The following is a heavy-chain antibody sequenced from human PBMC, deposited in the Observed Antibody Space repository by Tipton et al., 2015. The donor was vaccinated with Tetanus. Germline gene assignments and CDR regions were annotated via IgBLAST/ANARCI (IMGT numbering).Heavy chain of an antibody. Sequence: TLSLTCTVSGGSVRSGSYYWNWIRQPPGKGLEWIGYISYSGSTNSNYSLKSRITISQDTSKNQFSLKLTSVTAADTAMYYCARGSDIVVVPGVTWADWFDPWGQGTLVTVSS. V-gene: IGHV4-61*01. CDR2: ISYSGST. J-gene: IGHJ5*02. D-gene: IGHD2-2*01. CDR3: ARGSDIVVVPGVTWADWFDP. CDR1: GGSVRSGSYY.